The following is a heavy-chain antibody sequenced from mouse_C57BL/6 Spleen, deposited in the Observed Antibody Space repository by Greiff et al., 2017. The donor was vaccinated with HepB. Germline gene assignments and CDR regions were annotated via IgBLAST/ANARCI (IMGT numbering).Heavy chain of an antibody. CDR3: TARHYYYGSSSRYFDV. CDR1: GFTFSNYW. CDR2: IRLKSDNYAT. Sequence: EVKLEESGGGLVQPGGSMKLSCVASGFTFSNYWMNWVRQSPEKGLEWVAQIRLKSDNYATHYAESVKGRFTISRDDSNSSVYLQMNNLRAEDTGIYYCTARHYYYGSSSRYFDVWGTGTTVTVSS. V-gene: IGHV6-3*01. D-gene: IGHD1-1*01. J-gene: IGHJ1*03.